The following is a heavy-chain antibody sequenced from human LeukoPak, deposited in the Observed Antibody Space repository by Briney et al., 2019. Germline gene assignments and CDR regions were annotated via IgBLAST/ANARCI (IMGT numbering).Heavy chain of an antibody. J-gene: IGHJ4*02. CDR2: VDPNTGNT. Sequence: ASVKVSCKASGYTFTSYDIKWVRQAAGQGLEWMGKVDPNTGNTAYSQKFQGRVTMTRSTSITTAYTEPSSLRSEDTAVYYCTRNYYDSSGLLLWGQGTLVTVSS. CDR1: GYTFTSYD. D-gene: IGHD3-22*01. V-gene: IGHV1-8*01. CDR3: TRNYYDSSGLLL.